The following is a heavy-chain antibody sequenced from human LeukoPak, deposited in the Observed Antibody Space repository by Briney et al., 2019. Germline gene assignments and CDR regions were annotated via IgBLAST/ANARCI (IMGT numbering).Heavy chain of an antibody. J-gene: IGHJ4*02. CDR1: GGSFSSGSYY. Sequence: SQTLSLTCTVSGGSFSSGSYYWSWIRQPAGKGLEWIGRIYTSGSTNYNPSLKSRVTISVDTSKNQFSLKLSSVTAADTAVYYCAREGLTFGGVANLEDYFDYWGQGTLVTVSS. CDR2: IYTSGST. CDR3: AREGLTFGGVANLEDYFDY. V-gene: IGHV4-61*02. D-gene: IGHD3-16*01.